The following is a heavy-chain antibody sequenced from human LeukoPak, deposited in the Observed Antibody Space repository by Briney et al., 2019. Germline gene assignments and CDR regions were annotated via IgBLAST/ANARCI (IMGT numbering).Heavy chain of an antibody. J-gene: IGHJ4*02. Sequence: GGSLRLSCAASGFTFSSYAMSWVRQAPGKGLEWVSAISGSGGSTYYADSVKGRFTISRDNSKNTLYLQMNSLRAEDTAVYYCAKDLAPYSGYDKADSLDGRGGYWGQGTLVTVSS. D-gene: IGHD5-12*01. V-gene: IGHV3-23*01. CDR1: GFTFSSYA. CDR3: AKDLAPYSGYDKADSLDGRGGY. CDR2: ISGSGGST.